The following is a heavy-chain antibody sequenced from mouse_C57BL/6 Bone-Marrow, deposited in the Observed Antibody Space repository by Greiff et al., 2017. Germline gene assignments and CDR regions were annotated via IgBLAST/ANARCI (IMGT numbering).Heavy chain of an antibody. CDR3: SREGYYDGSSHWFAY. V-gene: IGHV1-81*01. CDR1: GYTFTSYG. J-gene: IGHJ3*01. Sequence: VQLQQSGAELARPGASVKLSCKASGYTFTSYGISWVKQRTGQGLEWIGEIYPRSGNTYDNENFKGKATLTADKSSSTAYMELRSLTSEDSAVYFCSREGYYDGSSHWFAYWGKGTLVTVSA. D-gene: IGHD1-1*01. CDR2: IYPRSGNT.